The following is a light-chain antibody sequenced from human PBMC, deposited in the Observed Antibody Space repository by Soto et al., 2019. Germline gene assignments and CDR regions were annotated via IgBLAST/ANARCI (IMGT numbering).Light chain of an antibody. V-gene: IGLV2-8*01. J-gene: IGLJ1*01. Sequence: QSVLTQPASVSGSPGQSITISCTGTSSDVGAYDYVSWYQQHPGKAPKLMIYEVAKRPSGVPDRFSGSKSGYTASLTVSGLQAEDEADYYCSSYGGSNNYVFGTGTKVTVL. CDR2: EVA. CDR3: SSYGGSNNYV. CDR1: SSDVGAYDY.